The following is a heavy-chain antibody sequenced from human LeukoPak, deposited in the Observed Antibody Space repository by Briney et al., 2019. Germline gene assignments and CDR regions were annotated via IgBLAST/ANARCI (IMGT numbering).Heavy chain of an antibody. D-gene: IGHD3-10*01. J-gene: IGHJ4*02. CDR2: ISSSSSTI. CDR3: VLLSLTPG. CDR1: GFTFSSYG. V-gene: IGHV3-48*04. Sequence: GSLRLSCAASGFTFSSYGMTWVRQAPGKGLEWVSYISSSSSTIYYADSVKGRFTISRDNAKNTLYLQMNSLRAEDTAVYYCVLLSLTPGWGQGTLVTVSA.